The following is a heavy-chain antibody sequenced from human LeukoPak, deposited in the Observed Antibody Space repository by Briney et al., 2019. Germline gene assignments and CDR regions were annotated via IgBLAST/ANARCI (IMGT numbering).Heavy chain of an antibody. CDR3: ARGVGAFSNWFDP. J-gene: IGHJ5*02. D-gene: IGHD1-26*01. V-gene: IGHV3-64*01. CDR2: ISSNGGST. CDR1: GFTFSSYA. Sequence: GGSLRLSCAASGFTFSSYAMHWVRQAPGKGLEYVSAISSNGGSTYYANSVKGRFTISRDNSKNTLYLQMGSLRAEDMAVYYCARGVGAFSNWFDPWGQGTLVTVS.